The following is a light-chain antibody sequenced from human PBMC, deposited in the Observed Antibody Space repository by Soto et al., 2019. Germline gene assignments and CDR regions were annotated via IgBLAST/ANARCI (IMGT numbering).Light chain of an antibody. J-gene: IGKJ4*01. V-gene: IGKV3-20*01. Sequence: EIVLTQSPATLSVSPGGRASLSCRASQSVSDNQLAWYQQKPGQAPRLLIHGASSRAAGIPDRFSGSGSETDFTLTISRLEPEDFAVYYCQQYGSSPRTFGGGTKVDI. CDR3: QQYGSSPRT. CDR2: GAS. CDR1: QSVSDNQ.